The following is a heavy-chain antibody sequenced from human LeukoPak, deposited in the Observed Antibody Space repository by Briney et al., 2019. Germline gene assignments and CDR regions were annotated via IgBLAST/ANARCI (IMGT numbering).Heavy chain of an antibody. D-gene: IGHD4-17*01. V-gene: IGHV4-4*02. J-gene: IGHJ4*02. CDR1: DDSISSTNW. Sequence: SGTLSLTCADSDDSISSTNWWHWVRQPPGKGLEWIGEIYHTGSTNNNPSLTSRVTISVDKSKNQFSLKLSSVTAADTAVYYCARGLVTTGRSSFDNWGQGTLVTVSS. CDR2: IYHTGST. CDR3: ARGLVTTGRSSFDN.